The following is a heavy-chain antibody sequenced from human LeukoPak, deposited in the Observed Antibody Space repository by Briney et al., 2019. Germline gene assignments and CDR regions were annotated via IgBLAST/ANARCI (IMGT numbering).Heavy chain of an antibody. CDR1: GFTVSSTY. J-gene: IGHJ4*02. Sequence: GGSLTLLSAASGFTVSSTYMSWVRQAPGQGLEWVSVIYSGGSTYYADSVKGRFTISRDHSKNTLYLHMNSLRAEDTAVYYCARAPEYDSSGYHFDYWGQGTLVTVSS. CDR2: IYSGGST. CDR3: ARAPEYDSSGYHFDY. D-gene: IGHD3-22*01. V-gene: IGHV3-53*01.